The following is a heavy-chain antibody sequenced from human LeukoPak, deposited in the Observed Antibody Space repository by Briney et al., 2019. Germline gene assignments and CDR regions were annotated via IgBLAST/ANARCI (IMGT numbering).Heavy chain of an antibody. CDR3: ATGGWDLFRWFDP. Sequence: GKSLRLSCAASGFTFSSYAMSWVRQAPGKGLEWVSGISGSGGTTYFPDSVKGRFTISRDNSKNTLYLQMNSLRAEDTALYYCATGGWDLFRWFDPWGQGTLVTVSS. D-gene: IGHD1-26*01. J-gene: IGHJ5*02. CDR1: GFTFSSYA. V-gene: IGHV3-23*01. CDR2: ISGSGGTT.